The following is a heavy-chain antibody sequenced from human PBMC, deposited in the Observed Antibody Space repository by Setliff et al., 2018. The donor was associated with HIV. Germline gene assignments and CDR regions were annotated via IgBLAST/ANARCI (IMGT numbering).Heavy chain of an antibody. CDR2: IYHSGST. V-gene: IGHV4-38-2*01. D-gene: IGHD1-7*01. CDR1: TYSISSGYY. CDR3: ARHGGITGTTDAFDI. Sequence: SETLSLTCAVSTYSISSGYYWGWIRQPPGKGLERIGSIYHSGSTYYNPSLKSRVTISVDTSKNQFSLKLGSVTAADTAVYYCARHGGITGTTDAFDIWGQGTMVTVSS. J-gene: IGHJ3*02.